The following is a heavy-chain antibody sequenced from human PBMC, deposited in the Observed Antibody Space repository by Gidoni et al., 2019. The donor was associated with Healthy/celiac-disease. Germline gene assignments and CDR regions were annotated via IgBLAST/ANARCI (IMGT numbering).Heavy chain of an antibody. Sequence: QVQLQESGPGLVKPSETQYLNSTVSGGSISSYYWSWIRQPPGKGLEWIGYIYYSGSTNYNPPLKSRVTISVDTSKNQFSLKLSSVTAADTAVYYCARSRSGSYHNWGQGTLVTVSS. CDR3: ARSRSGSYHN. J-gene: IGHJ4*02. V-gene: IGHV4-59*01. CDR1: GGSISSYY. CDR2: IYYSGST. D-gene: IGHD1-26*01.